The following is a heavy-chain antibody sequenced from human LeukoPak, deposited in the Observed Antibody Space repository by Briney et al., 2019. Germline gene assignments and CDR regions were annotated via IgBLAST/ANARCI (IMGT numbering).Heavy chain of an antibody. CDR3: SREDRDGPAAY. J-gene: IGHJ4*02. D-gene: IGHD5-24*01. V-gene: IGHV1-69*05. CDR2: IIPIFGTA. CDR1: GGTFSSYA. Sequence: SVKVSCKASGGTFSSYAISWVRQAPGQGLEWTGGIIPIFGTANYAQKFQGRVTITTDESTSTAYMELSSLRSEDTAVYYCSREDRDGPAAYWGQGTLVTVSS.